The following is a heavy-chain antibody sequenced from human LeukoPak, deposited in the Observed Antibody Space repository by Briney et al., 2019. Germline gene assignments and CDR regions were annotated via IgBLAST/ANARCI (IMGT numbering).Heavy chain of an antibody. J-gene: IGHJ4*02. CDR3: ARDDYGTYRNFDY. CDR2: IKQDGSEK. V-gene: IGHV3-7*01. CDR1: GGSISSSSYY. D-gene: IGHD4-11*01. Sequence: ETLSLTCTVSGGSISSSSYYWGWIRQAPGKGLEWVANIKQDGSEKYYVDSVKGRFTISRDNAKNSLYLQMNSLRAEDTAVYYCARDDYGTYRNFDYWGQGTLVTVSS.